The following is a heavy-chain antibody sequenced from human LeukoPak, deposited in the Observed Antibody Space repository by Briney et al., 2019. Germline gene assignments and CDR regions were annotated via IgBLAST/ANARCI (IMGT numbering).Heavy chain of an antibody. CDR1: GGSLSRYH. J-gene: IGHJ3*02. CDR3: SRDIPGYRYGSAFDI. V-gene: IGHV4-59*01. D-gene: IGHD5-18*01. CDR2: IYYSGSS. Sequence: SETLTLTCSVSGGSLSRYHWRWLPQPPGKALEWIGYIYYSGSSNYSPSLKSRVTISVDTSKNQTSLKLSSVTAADTAVYYCSRDIPGYRYGSAFDIWGQGTMVTVSS.